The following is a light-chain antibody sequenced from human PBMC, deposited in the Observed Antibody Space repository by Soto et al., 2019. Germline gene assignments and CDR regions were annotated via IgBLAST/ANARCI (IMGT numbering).Light chain of an antibody. CDR1: PIIDNW. Sequence: DIQMTQSPSTLSASVGDRVTITCRARPIIDNWLAWYQEKPGKAPKLLIYKTSTLASGVPSRFSGSASGTEFTLTISSLQPDDFATYYCQQYYTMYTFGRGTRLEI. CDR2: KTS. CDR3: QQYYTMYT. J-gene: IGKJ2*01. V-gene: IGKV1-5*03.